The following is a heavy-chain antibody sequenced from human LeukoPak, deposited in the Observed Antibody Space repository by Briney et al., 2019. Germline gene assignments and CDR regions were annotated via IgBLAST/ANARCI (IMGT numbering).Heavy chain of an antibody. CDR2: TYYRSKWYN. V-gene: IGHV6-1*01. Sequence: SQTLSLTCAISGDSVSSNSAAWNWIRQSPSRGLEWLGRTYYRSKWYNDYAVSVKSRITIDPDTSKNQFSLQLNSATPEDTAVYYCARGTEDSSSFTPFDYWGQGTLVTVSS. CDR1: GDSVSSNSAA. J-gene: IGHJ4*02. CDR3: ARGTEDSSSFTPFDY. D-gene: IGHD6-6*01.